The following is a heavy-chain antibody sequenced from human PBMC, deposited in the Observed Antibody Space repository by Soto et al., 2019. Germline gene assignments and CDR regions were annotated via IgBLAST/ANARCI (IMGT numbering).Heavy chain of an antibody. CDR3: ARGGINCSGGSCYYYYGMDV. CDR1: GYTFTSYD. D-gene: IGHD2-15*01. CDR2: MNPNSGNT. V-gene: IGHV1-8*01. J-gene: IGHJ6*02. Sequence: ASVKVSCKASGYTFTSYDINWVRQATGQGLEWMGWMNPNSGNTGYAQKLQGRVTMTTDTSTSTAYMELRSLRSDDTAVYYCARGGINCSGGSCYYYYGMDVWGQGTTVTVSS.